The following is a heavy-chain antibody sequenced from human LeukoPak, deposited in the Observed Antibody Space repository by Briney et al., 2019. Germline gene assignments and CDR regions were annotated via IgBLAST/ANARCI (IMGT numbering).Heavy chain of an antibody. CDR3: AKDLHRTEWLRFPNEAFDI. CDR1: GFTFSSYG. Sequence: GGSLRLSCAASGFTFSSYGMHWVRQAPGKGLEWVAVISYDGSNKYYADSVKGRFTISRDNSKNTLYLQMNSLRAEDTAVYYCAKDLHRTEWLRFPNEAFDIWGQGTMVTVSS. J-gene: IGHJ3*02. V-gene: IGHV3-30*18. CDR2: ISYDGSNK. D-gene: IGHD5-12*01.